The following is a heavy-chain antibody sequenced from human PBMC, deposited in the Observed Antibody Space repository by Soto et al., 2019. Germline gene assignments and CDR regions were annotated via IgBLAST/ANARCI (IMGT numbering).Heavy chain of an antibody. Sequence: QVQLQESGPGLVKPSQTLSLTCTLSGGSISSEGYYWTWIRQHPGKGLEWIGDFYYSGTTSYNPSLKSRLTISVDTSNNQFSLRLSSVTAADTAMYYCARRHDILTGSDSFDVCGRGTMVTVSS. CDR2: FYYSGTT. CDR3: ARRHDILTGSDSFDV. V-gene: IGHV4-31*03. CDR1: GGSISSEGYY. J-gene: IGHJ3*01. D-gene: IGHD3-9*01.